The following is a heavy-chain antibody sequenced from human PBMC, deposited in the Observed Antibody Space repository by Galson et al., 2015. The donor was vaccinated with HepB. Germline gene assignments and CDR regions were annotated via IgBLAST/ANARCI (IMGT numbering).Heavy chain of an antibody. D-gene: IGHD3-22*01. J-gene: IGHJ3*02. CDR1: GYSFTSYW. V-gene: IGHV5-51*01. CDR3: ARHGVYYYDSTDSGLSAFDT. Sequence: QSGAEVKKPGESLKISCKSSGYSFTSYWIGWVRQMPGKGLEWMGIIFPDDSDTIYSPSFQGQVTISADKSISTAYLQWSSLKASDTAMYYCARHGVYYYDSTDSGLSAFDTWGQGTMVTVSS. CDR2: IFPDDSDT.